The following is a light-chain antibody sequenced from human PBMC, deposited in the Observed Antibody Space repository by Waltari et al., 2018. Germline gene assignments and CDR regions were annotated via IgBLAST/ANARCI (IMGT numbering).Light chain of an antibody. J-gene: IGKJ1*01. CDR2: AAS. CDR3: QHTYSSPWA. Sequence: DIQLTQPLSSLSASIGDRVTITCRASQSISFYVNWYQHKQGAAPKLLMYAASSLPSGVPSRFSGSGSGTDFTLTISSLQPEDSATYYCQHTYSSPWAFGQGTKVEVK. CDR1: QSISFY. V-gene: IGKV1-39*01.